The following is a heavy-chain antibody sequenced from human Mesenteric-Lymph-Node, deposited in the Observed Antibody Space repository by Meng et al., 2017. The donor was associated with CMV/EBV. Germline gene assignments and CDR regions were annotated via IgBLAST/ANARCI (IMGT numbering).Heavy chain of an antibody. J-gene: IGHJ4*02. D-gene: IGHD6-19*01. CDR3: VRQSAVAGTY. Sequence: ASMKVSCKASGYTFTSYDINWARQATGQGLEWMGWMNPNSGNTGYAQKFQGRVTITRNTSISTAYMELSSLRSEDTAVYYCVRQSAVAGTYWGQGTLVTVSS. V-gene: IGHV1-8*01. CDR1: GYTFTSYD. CDR2: MNPNSGNT.